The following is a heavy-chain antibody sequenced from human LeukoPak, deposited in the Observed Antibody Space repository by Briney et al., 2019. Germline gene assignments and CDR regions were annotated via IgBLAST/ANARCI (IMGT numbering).Heavy chain of an antibody. CDR3: ARYYDFWSGGNNPVYYHYMDV. CDR1: GGSFSGYY. Sequence: SETLSLTCAVYGGSFSGYYWSWIRQPPGKGLEWIGYIYYSGSTNYNPSLKSRVTISVDTSKNQFSLKLSSVTAADTAVYYCARYYDFWSGGNNPVYYHYMDVWGKGTTVTVSS. V-gene: IGHV4-59*01. D-gene: IGHD3-3*01. CDR2: IYYSGST. J-gene: IGHJ6*03.